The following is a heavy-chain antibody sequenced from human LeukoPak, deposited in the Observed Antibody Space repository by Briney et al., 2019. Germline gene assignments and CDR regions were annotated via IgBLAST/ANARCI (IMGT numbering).Heavy chain of an antibody. CDR2: ISAYNGNT. J-gene: IGHJ5*02. D-gene: IGHD4-23*01. CDR3: ARDNSVEDTAWWFDP. V-gene: IGHV1-18*01. CDR1: GYTFTSYG. Sequence: VKVSCKASGYTFTSYGISWVRQAPGQGLEWMGWISAYNGNTNYAQKLQGRVTMTTDTSTSTAYMELRSLRSDDTAVYYCARDNSVEDTAWWFDPWGQGTLVTVSS.